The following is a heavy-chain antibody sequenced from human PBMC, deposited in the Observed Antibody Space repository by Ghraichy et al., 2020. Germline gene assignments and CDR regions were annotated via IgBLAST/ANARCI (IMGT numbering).Heavy chain of an antibody. CDR1: GFTFSSYA. Sequence: GGSLRLSCAASGFTFSSYAMSWVRQAPGKGLEWVSAISGSGGSTYYADSVKGRFTISRDNSKNTLYLQMNSLRAEDTAVYYCAKAILEWLLYPLVDYWGQGTLVTVSS. CDR3: AKAILEWLLYPLVDY. V-gene: IGHV3-23*01. D-gene: IGHD3-3*01. J-gene: IGHJ4*02. CDR2: ISGSGGST.